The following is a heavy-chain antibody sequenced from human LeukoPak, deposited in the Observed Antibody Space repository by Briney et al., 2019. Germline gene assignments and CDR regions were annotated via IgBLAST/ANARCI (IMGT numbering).Heavy chain of an antibody. CDR3: ARSNIRATTNFDY. D-gene: IGHD5-12*01. CDR1: GGSISSYY. CDR2: IYYSGST. V-gene: IGHV4-59*08. Sequence: SETLSLTCTVSGGSISSYYWSWIWQPPGKGLEWIGYIYYSGSTNYNPSLKSRVTISVDTSKNQFSLKLSSVTAADTAVYYCARSNIRATTNFDYWGQGTLVTVSS. J-gene: IGHJ4*02.